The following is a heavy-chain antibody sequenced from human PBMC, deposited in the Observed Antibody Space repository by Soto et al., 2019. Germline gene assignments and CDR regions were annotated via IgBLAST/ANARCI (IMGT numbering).Heavy chain of an antibody. Sequence: QVHLVQSGAEVKKPGASVKVSCKASGYAFADFALHWVRQAPGQRPEWMGWISGGERGTKYAQKLQGRVTFASDTSENTAYMELSGLTSADTAVYFCASDPLYCSGSFCAASYNEFDPWGQGPLVTVSS. CDR2: ISGGERGT. CDR1: GYAFADFA. CDR3: ASDPLYCSGSFCAASYNEFDP. D-gene: IGHD2-15*01. V-gene: IGHV1-3*01. J-gene: IGHJ5*02.